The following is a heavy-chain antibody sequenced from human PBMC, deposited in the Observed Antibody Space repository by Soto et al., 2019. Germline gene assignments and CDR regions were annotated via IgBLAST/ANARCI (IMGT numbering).Heavy chain of an antibody. CDR1: GYSFTSYW. D-gene: IGHD4-17*01. V-gene: IGHV5-51*01. CDR2: IYPGDSDT. J-gene: IGHJ4*02. Sequence: GESLKISCKGSGYSFTSYWIGWVRQMPGKGLEWMGIIYPGDSDTRYSTSFQGQVTISADKSISTAYLQGSGLKASDTAMYYCARLVRGTTVVTPTFDYWGQGTLVTVSS. CDR3: ARLVRGTTVVTPTFDY.